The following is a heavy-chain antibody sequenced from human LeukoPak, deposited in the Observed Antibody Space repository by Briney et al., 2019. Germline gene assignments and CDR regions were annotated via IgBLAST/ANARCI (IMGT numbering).Heavy chain of an antibody. CDR3: ARDGPHIAVAGYWYFDL. CDR1: GGSISSYY. J-gene: IGHJ2*01. CDR2: IYTSGST. D-gene: IGHD6-19*01. V-gene: IGHV4-4*07. Sequence: SETLSLTCTVSGGSISSYYWSWIRQPAGKGLEWIGRIYTSGSTNYNPSLKSRVTMSVDTSKNQFSLKLSSVTAADTAVCYCARDGPHIAVAGYWYFDLWGRGTLVTVSS.